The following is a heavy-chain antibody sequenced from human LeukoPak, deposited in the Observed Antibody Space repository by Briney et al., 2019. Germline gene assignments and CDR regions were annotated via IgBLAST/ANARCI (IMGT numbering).Heavy chain of an antibody. V-gene: IGHV4-59*08. CDR3: AGHQLVGALAFDY. D-gene: IGHD1-26*01. J-gene: IGHJ4*02. CDR1: GGSFSGYY. Sequence: PSETLSLTCAVYGGSFSGYYWSWIRQHPGKGLEWIGYIYYSGSTNYNPSLKSRVTISVDTSKNQFSLKLSSVTAADTAVYYCAGHQLVGALAFDYWGQGTLVTVSS. CDR2: IYYSGST.